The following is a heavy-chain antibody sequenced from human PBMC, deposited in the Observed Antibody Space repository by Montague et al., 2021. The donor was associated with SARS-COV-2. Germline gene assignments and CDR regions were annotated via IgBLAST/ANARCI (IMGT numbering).Heavy chain of an antibody. V-gene: IGHV4-4*07. CDR1: GGSISNYY. D-gene: IGHD3-22*01. CDR3: ARGALFYDSSGYYSDAFDI. Sequence: SETLSLTCTVSGGSISNYYWNWIRQSAGKGLEWIGRIYTSGSTNYDPSLKSRVTMSVDTSKNQFSLKLSSVTAADAAVYYCARGALFYDSSGYYSDAFDIWGQGTMVTVSS. J-gene: IGHJ3*02. CDR2: IYTSGST.